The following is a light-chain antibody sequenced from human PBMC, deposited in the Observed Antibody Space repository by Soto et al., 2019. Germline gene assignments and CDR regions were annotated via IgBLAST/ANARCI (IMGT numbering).Light chain of an antibody. CDR1: QSISSY. V-gene: IGKV1-33*01. J-gene: IGKJ4*01. CDR3: QQYGNLPLT. Sequence: IQMTQSPSSLAASVGDQVTITCLASQSISSYLNWYQQKPGKAPKLLIYDASNLETGVPSRFSGSGSGTDFTFTISSLQPEHIATYYCQQYGNLPLTFGGGTKVDI. CDR2: DAS.